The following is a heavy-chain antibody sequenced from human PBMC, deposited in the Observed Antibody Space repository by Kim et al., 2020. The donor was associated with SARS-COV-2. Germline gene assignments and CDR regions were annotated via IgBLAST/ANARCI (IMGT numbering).Heavy chain of an antibody. J-gene: IGHJ4*02. CDR3: ARAIHYYYGSGSDVDY. Sequence: KFQGRVTMTRDTSTSTVYMELSSLRSEDTAVYYCARAIHYYYGSGSDVDYWGQGTLVTVSS. V-gene: IGHV1-46*01. D-gene: IGHD3-10*01.